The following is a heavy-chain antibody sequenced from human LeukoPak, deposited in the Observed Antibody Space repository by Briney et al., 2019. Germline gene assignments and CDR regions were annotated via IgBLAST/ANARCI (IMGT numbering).Heavy chain of an antibody. V-gene: IGHV4-34*01. CDR1: GGSFSGYY. Sequence: SETLSLTCAVYGGSFSGYYWSWIRQPPGKGLEWIGEINHSGSTNYNPSLKSRVTISVDTSKNQFSLKLSSVTAADTAVYYCARAKRITMIVVVITHYFDYWGQGTLVTVSS. D-gene: IGHD3-22*01. J-gene: IGHJ4*02. CDR2: INHSGST. CDR3: ARAKRITMIVVVITHYFDY.